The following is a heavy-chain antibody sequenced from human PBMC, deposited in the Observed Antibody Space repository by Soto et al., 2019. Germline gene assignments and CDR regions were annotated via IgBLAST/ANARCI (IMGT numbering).Heavy chain of an antibody. CDR3: ARKILGSTSRPNYWYFDL. CDR2: ISGGGDAA. J-gene: IGHJ2*01. CDR1: GFTFINYA. Sequence: EVQLLESGGALVQPGGSLRLSCAGSGFTFINYAMNWVRQAPGKGLEWVSSISGGGDAAFFPDSVRGRFTISRDHSKNTVTLQMNSLGVDDTAVYYCARKILGSTSRPNYWYFDLWGRGTLVTVSS. V-gene: IGHV3-23*01. D-gene: IGHD2-2*01.